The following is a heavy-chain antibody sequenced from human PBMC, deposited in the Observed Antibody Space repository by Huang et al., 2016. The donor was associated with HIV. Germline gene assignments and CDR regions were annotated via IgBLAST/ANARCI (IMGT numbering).Heavy chain of an antibody. J-gene: IGHJ4*02. CDR1: GFTFNNFG. CDR3: AKESRWYSDLDN. CDR2: ISYDGSSG. V-gene: IGHV3-30*18. Sequence: QVQLVESGGGVVQPGRSLRLSCVASGFTFNNFGMHWVRQAPVKGLGWVAVISYDGSSGRYSESVKGRFTISRDNPMDTLYLQMNSLRPDDTAVYYCAKESRWYSDLDNWGQGTLVTVSS. D-gene: IGHD2-15*01.